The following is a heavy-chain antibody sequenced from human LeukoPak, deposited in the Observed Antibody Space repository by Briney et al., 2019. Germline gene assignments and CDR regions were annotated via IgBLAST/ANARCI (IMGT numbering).Heavy chain of an antibody. CDR2: ITSDTITI. CDR1: GFTFSIYS. J-gene: IGHJ4*02. CDR3: ARSVEGHFDY. Sequence: GGSLRLSCAASGFTFSIYSMNWVRQAPGKGLEWISYITSDTITIHYADSVKGRFTISRDNAKNSLYLHMNSLRPEDTAVYHCARSVEGHFDYWGQGTLVTVSS. V-gene: IGHV3-48*04. D-gene: IGHD1-1*01.